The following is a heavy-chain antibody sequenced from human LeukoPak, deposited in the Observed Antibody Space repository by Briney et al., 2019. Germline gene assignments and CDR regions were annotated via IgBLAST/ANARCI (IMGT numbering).Heavy chain of an antibody. CDR3: ARGQDTAMDV. D-gene: IGHD5-18*01. CDR2: MNPNSGNT. V-gene: IGHV1-8*03. Sequence: ASVKVSCKASVYTFTSYDINWVRQATGQGLEWMGWMNPNSGNTGYAQKFQGRVTITRNTSISTAYMELSSLRSEDTAVYCCARGQDTAMDVWGKGTTVTVSS. CDR1: VYTFTSYD. J-gene: IGHJ6*04.